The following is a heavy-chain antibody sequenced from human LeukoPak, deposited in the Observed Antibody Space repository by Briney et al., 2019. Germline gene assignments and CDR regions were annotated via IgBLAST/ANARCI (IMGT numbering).Heavy chain of an antibody. V-gene: IGHV1-18*01. CDR1: GYTFTSYG. Sequence: GASVKVSCKASGYTFTSYGISWVRQAPGQGLEWMGWISAYNGNTNYAQKLQGRVTMTTDTSTSTAYMELRSLRSDDTAVYYCARVRITMIVVVTPGGMDVWGKGTTVTVSS. D-gene: IGHD3-22*01. CDR3: ARVRITMIVVVTPGGMDV. CDR2: ISAYNGNT. J-gene: IGHJ6*03.